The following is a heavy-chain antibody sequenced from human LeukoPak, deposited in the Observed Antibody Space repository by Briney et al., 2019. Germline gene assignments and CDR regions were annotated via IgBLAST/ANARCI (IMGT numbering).Heavy chain of an antibody. CDR2: ITGSGGST. V-gene: IGHV3-23*01. D-gene: IGHD1-26*01. CDR3: ARDPQTGARPSSYYYYGMDV. CDR1: GFTFSSYD. J-gene: IGHJ6*02. Sequence: PGGSLRLSCAASGFTFSSYDMSWVRQAPGSGLEWVSGITGSGGSTYYADSVKGRFTIFRDNSKNTLYLQMNSLRAEDTAVYYCARDPQTGARPSSYYYYGMDVWGQGTTVTVSS.